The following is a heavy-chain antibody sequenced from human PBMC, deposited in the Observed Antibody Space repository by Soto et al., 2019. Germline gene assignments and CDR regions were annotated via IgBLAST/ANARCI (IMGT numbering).Heavy chain of an antibody. J-gene: IGHJ4*02. CDR1: GFPFTDHY. CDR3: ARDIRGAN. D-gene: IGHD3-10*01. Sequence: QVQLVESGGGLVKPGGSLRLSCTASGFPFTDHYMTWIRQAPGKGLEWVSYINSGGSNIYYADSVRGRFTISRDNAKNSVYLQRSSLRAEDTAIYYCARDIRGANWGQGTLVIVSS. V-gene: IGHV3-11*01. CDR2: INSGGSNI.